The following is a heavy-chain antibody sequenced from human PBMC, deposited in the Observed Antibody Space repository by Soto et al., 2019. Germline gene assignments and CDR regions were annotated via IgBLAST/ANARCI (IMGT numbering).Heavy chain of an antibody. V-gene: IGHV1-69*01. CDR1: GGTFSSYA. J-gene: IGHJ4*02. Sequence: QVQLVQSGAEVKKPGSSVKVSCKASGGTFSSYAISWVRQAPGQGLEWMGGIIPIFGTANYAQKFQGRVTITADESTSTAYMELSSLRSEDMAVYYCARDTRLITGTTYFDYWGQGTLVTVSS. D-gene: IGHD1-20*01. CDR2: IIPIFGTA. CDR3: ARDTRLITGTTYFDY.